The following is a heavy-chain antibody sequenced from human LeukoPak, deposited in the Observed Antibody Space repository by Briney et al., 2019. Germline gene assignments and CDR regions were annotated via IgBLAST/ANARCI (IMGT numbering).Heavy chain of an antibody. V-gene: IGHV3-33*01. D-gene: IGHD6-13*01. CDR1: GFTFSSYG. J-gene: IGHJ4*02. CDR2: IWYDGSNK. CDR3: ARGFSSSWYAVGY. Sequence: GRSLRLSCAASGFTFSSYGMHWVRQAPGKGLEWVADIWYDGSNKYYADSVKGRFTISRDNSKNTLYLQMNSLRAEDTAVYYCARGFSSSWYAVGYWGQGTLVTVSS.